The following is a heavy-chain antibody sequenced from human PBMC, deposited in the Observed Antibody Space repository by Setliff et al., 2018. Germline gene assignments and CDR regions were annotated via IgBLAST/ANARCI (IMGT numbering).Heavy chain of an antibody. CDR3: VRGRKAWHSSSWSTFDY. CDR2: IYYSGST. D-gene: IGHD6-13*01. J-gene: IGHJ4*02. CDR1: GGSISSYY. V-gene: IGHV4-59*04. Sequence: SETLSLTCTVSGGSISSYYWSWIRQPPGKGLEWIGSIYYSGSTYYNPSLKSRVTISVDTSKNQFSLQLNSVTPEDTAVYYCVRGRKAWHSSSWSTFDYWGQGTLVTV.